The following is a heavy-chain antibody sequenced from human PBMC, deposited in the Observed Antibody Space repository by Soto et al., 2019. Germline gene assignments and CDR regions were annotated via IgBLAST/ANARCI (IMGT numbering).Heavy chain of an antibody. CDR2: IDPSDSYT. V-gene: IGHV5-10-1*01. J-gene: IGHJ6*02. CDR1: GYSFTSYW. Sequence: SCKGSGYSFTSYWISWVRQMPGKGLEWMGRIDPSDSYTNYSPSFQGHVTISADKSISTAYLQWSSLKASDTAMYYCARHYTAMALLYGMDVWGQGTTVTVSS. D-gene: IGHD5-18*01. CDR3: ARHYTAMALLYGMDV.